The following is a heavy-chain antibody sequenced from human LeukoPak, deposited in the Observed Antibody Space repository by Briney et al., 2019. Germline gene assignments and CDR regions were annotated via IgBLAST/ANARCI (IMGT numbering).Heavy chain of an antibody. CDR3: ATSNAISTNDAFDI. D-gene: IGHD1-1*01. Sequence: ASVKVSCKVSGYTLTELSMHWVRQAPGKGLEWMGGFDPEDGETIYAQKFQGRVTMTEDTSTDTAYMELSSLRSEDTAVYYCATSNAISTNDAFDIWGQGTMVTVSS. CDR2: FDPEDGET. CDR1: GYTLTELS. J-gene: IGHJ3*02. V-gene: IGHV1-24*01.